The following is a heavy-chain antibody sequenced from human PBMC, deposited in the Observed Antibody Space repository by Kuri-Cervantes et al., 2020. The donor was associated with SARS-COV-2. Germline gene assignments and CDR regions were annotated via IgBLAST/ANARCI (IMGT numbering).Heavy chain of an antibody. J-gene: IGHJ3*02. CDR1: GYTFTGYY. CDR2: INPNSGGT. V-gene: IGHV1-2*04. CDR3: ARSTPFRRLVVNSQGGAFDI. Sequence: AAVKVSCKASGYTFTGYYMHWWRQAPGQGLEWMGWINPNSGGTNYAQKFPGWVNMTRDTSISTVYMALGRLRYDDTAVYYCARSTPFRRLVVNSQGGAFDIWGQGTMVTVSS. D-gene: IGHD3-22*01.